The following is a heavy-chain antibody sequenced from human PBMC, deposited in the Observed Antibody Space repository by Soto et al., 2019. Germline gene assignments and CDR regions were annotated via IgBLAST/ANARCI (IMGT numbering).Heavy chain of an antibody. CDR3: ARVHYYDSSAYYL. Sequence: PGGALRLSCAASGFTFSSYNMNWVRQAPGKGLEWVSSISSSSSYIYYADSVKGRSTISRDNAKNSLYLQMSSLRAEDTAVYYCARVHYYDSSAYYLWGQRTLVTVSS. D-gene: IGHD3-22*01. CDR2: ISSSSSYI. V-gene: IGHV3-21*01. CDR1: GFTFSSYN. J-gene: IGHJ4*02.